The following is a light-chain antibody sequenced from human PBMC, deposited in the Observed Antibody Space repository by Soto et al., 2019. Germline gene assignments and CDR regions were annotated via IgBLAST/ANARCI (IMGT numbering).Light chain of an antibody. CDR3: QQYGTSPT. J-gene: IGKJ1*01. V-gene: IGKV3-20*01. CDR2: GAS. CDR1: QSVSNNY. Sequence: EIVLTQSPGTLSLSPGERATLSCRASQSVSNNYLAWYQQKPGQAPRRLIFGASGRATGIPDRFSGSGSGTDFTLTISRLGPEDFAVYYCQQYGTSPTFGQGTKVEIK.